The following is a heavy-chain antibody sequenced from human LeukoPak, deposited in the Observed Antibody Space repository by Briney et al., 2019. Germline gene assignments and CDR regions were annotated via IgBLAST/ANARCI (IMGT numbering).Heavy chain of an antibody. Sequence: ASVKVSCKVSGYTLSELSMHWVRQSPGKGLEWMGGFDVAETDTIYAQKFQGRVTMTEDTSTDTAYMELSSLRSEDTAVYYCATDGYGDLDYYGMDVWGQGPTVTVSS. CDR3: ATDGYGDLDYYGMDV. CDR1: GYTLSELS. J-gene: IGHJ6*02. CDR2: FDVAETDT. V-gene: IGHV1-24*01. D-gene: IGHD4-17*01.